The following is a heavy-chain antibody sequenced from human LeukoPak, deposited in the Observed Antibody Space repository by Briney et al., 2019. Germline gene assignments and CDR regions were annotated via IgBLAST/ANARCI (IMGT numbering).Heavy chain of an antibody. J-gene: IGHJ3*02. D-gene: IGHD2-15*01. CDR1: GGSISSYY. V-gene: IGHV4-4*07. CDR2: IYTSGST. CDR3: AREYCSGGSCYSAFDI. Sequence: PSETLSLTCTVSGGSISSYYWSWIRQPAGKGLEWIGRIYTSGSTNYNPSLKSRVTMSVDTSKNQFSLKLSSVTAADTAVYYCAREYCSGGSCYSAFDIWGQGTMVTVSS.